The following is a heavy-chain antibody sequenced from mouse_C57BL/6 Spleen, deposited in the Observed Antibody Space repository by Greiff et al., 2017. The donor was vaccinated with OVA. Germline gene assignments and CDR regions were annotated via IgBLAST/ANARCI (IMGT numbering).Heavy chain of an antibody. CDR2: IDPSDSYT. Sequence: VQLQQPGAELVKPGASVKLSCKASGYTFTSYWMQWVKQRPGQGLEWIGEIDPSDSYTNYNQKFKGKATLTVDTSSSTAYMQLSSLTSEDSAVYYCARSGAVVAKDYWGQGTTLTVSS. CDR3: ARSGAVVAKDY. J-gene: IGHJ2*01. V-gene: IGHV1-50*01. CDR1: GYTFTSYW. D-gene: IGHD1-1*01.